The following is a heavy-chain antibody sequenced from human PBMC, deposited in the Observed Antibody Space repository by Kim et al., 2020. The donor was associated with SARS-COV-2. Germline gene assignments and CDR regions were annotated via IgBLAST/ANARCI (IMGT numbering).Heavy chain of an antibody. J-gene: IGHJ4*01. Sequence: SETLSLTCTVSGGSVSSSSYYWGWIRQPPGKGLEWIGSVYYSGSTYYNPSLKSRVTISVDTSKNQFSLKLRSVTAADTAVYYCARRFPYSSSWAFDYWG. CDR3: ARRFPYSSSWAFDY. D-gene: IGHD6-6*01. V-gene: IGHV4-39*01. CDR1: GGSVSSSSYY. CDR2: VYYSGST.